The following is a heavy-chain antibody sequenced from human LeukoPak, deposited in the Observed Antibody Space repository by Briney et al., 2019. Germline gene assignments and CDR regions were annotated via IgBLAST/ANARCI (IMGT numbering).Heavy chain of an antibody. V-gene: IGHV4-4*09. CDR1: GGSISSYY. J-gene: IGHJ1*01. D-gene: IGHD3-22*01. CDR3: ASPRGDDSGGYYTWYFHH. CDR2: SGST. Sequence: SETLSLTCTVSGGSISSYYWSWIRQPPGKGLEWIGSGSTYYNPSLKSRVTISVDTSKNQFSLKLSSVTAADTAVYFCASPRGDDSGGYYTWYFHHWGQGILVTVSS.